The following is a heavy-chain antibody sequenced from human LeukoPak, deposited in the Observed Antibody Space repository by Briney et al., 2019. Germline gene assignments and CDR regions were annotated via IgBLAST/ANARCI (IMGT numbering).Heavy chain of an antibody. CDR1: GGSISSYY. D-gene: IGHD3-10*01. Sequence: SETLSLTCTVSGGSISSYYWSWIRQPPGKGLEWIGYIYYSGSTNYNPSLKSRVTISVDTSKNQFSLKLSSVTAADTAVYYCARLWFGELTGYYFDYWGQGTLVTVSS. J-gene: IGHJ4*02. CDR3: ARLWFGELTGYYFDY. CDR2: IYYSGST. V-gene: IGHV4-59*01.